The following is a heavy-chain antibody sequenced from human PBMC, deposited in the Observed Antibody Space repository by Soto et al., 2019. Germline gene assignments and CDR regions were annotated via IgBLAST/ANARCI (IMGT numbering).Heavy chain of an antibody. CDR3: VRPQHYQRSVYNH. CDR2: INAGKGHT. J-gene: IGHJ1*01. V-gene: IGHV1-3*01. Sequence: GASVKVSCKASGYIHPNYTIHWVRQAPGQRLEWMGWINAGKGHTKKSQKFQGRVTITRDTSASTAYMEPSSLRSEDTAVYSGVRPQHYQRSVYNHWGQGSLVTVA. CDR1: GYIHPNYT. D-gene: IGHD3-22*01.